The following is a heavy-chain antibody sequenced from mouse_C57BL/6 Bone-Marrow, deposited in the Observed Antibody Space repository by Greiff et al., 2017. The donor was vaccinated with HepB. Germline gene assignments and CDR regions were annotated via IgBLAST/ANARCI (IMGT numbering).Heavy chain of an antibody. CDR2: IDPANGNT. Sequence: VHVKQSVAELVRPGASVKLSCTASGFNIKNTYMHWVKQRPEQGLEWIGRIDPANGNTKYAPKFQGKATITADTSSNTAYLQLSRLTSEDTAIYYCAPYYYGSSSYAMDYWGQGTSVTVSS. CDR1: GFNIKNTY. V-gene: IGHV14-3*01. D-gene: IGHD1-1*01. J-gene: IGHJ4*01. CDR3: APYYYGSSSYAMDY.